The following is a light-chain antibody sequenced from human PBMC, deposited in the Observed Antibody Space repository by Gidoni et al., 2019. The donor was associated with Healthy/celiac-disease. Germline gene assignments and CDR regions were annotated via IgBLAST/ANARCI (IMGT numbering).Light chain of an antibody. CDR2: AAS. CDR3: QQRRT. CDR1: QGISSY. J-gene: IGKJ2*01. Sequence: IQLTQSPSFLSASVGDRVTITCRASQGISSYLAWYQQKPGKAPKLLIYAASTLQSGVPSRLSGSGSGTEFTLTISSLQPEDFATYYCQQRRTFGQGTKLEIK. V-gene: IGKV1-9*01.